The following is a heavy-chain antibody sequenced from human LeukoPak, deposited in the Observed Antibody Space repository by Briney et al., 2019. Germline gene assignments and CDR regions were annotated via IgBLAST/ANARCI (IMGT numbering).Heavy chain of an antibody. CDR3: ARDRSDGSGYYAYYFDY. V-gene: IGHV4-59*01. CDR1: GGSIGSYY. D-gene: IGHD3-22*01. J-gene: IGHJ4*02. Sequence: SETLPLTCIVSGGSIGSYYWSWIRQPPGKGLEWIGHIYYSGSTDYNPSLRSRVTISVDTSKNQFSLRLSSVTAADTAVYYCARDRSDGSGYYAYYFDYWGQGTLVSVSS. CDR2: IYYSGST.